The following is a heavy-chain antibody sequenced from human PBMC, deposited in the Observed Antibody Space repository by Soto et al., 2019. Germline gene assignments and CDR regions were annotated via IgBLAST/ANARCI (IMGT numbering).Heavy chain of an antibody. V-gene: IGHV4-4*02. D-gene: IGHD5-18*01. J-gene: IGHJ5*02. Sequence: GKGLEWLREIYHSGSNNYKPSINSRVTISVDKSKQQISLKLSSVTAADTAEYYCARRRRQLWVNNWFDPWGQGTLVTVS. CDR3: ARRRRQLWVNNWFDP. CDR2: IYHSGSN.